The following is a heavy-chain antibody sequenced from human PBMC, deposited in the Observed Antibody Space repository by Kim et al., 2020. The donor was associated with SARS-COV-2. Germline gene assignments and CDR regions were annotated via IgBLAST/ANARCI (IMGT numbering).Heavy chain of an antibody. D-gene: IGHD4-17*01. CDR1: GGSFSGYY. V-gene: IGHV4-34*01. Sequence: SETLSLTCAVYGGSFSGYYWSWIRQPPGKGLEWIGEINHSGSTNYNPSLKSRVTISVDTSKNQFSLKLSSVTAADTAVYYCARGSPVTTFYHYYYGMDVWCQGTTVTVSS. CDR2: INHSGST. J-gene: IGHJ6*02. CDR3: ARGSPVTTFYHYYYGMDV.